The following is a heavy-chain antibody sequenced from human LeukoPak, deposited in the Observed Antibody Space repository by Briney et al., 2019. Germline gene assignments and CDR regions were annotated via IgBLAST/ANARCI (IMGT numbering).Heavy chain of an antibody. CDR2: IVTYTGNT. J-gene: IGHJ6*03. Sequence: GASVKVCFKASGYTFSSYAIRWVREAPGPGLEWMGGIVTYTGNTYYAQNLQGRVTMTTDTSTSTAYMELRSLRSDDTAVYHCAKTTLTSEDYFYSSMAVWGKGTTVTASS. CDR3: AKTTLTSEDYFYSSMAV. D-gene: IGHD4-17*01. V-gene: IGHV1-18*01. CDR1: GYTFSSYA.